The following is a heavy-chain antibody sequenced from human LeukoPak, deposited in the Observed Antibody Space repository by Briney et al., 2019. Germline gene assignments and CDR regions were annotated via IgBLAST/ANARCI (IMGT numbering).Heavy chain of an antibody. CDR3: AKSLYGSGSYYNWFDP. D-gene: IGHD3-10*01. Sequence: SETLSLTCTVSGGSISTSSYYWGWVRQPPGKGLEWIGNIFYSGSTYYSPSLKSRVTISLDTSKNQFSLKLSSVTAADTAVYYCAKSLYGSGSYYNWFDPWGQGTLVTVSS. CDR2: IFYSGST. V-gene: IGHV4-39*07. CDR1: GGSISTSSYY. J-gene: IGHJ5*02.